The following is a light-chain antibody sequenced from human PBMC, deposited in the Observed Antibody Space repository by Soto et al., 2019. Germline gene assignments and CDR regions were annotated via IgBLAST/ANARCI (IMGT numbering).Light chain of an antibody. CDR1: SSDIGAYDY. CDR3: VSFTSTSTHV. Sequence: QSALTQPASLSGSPGQSITISCTGPSSDIGAYDYVSWFQQHPGKAPKLMISEVNNRPSGVSNRFSGSKSGNTAYLTISGLQVEDEAAYFCVSFTSTSTHVFGTGTKLTVL. V-gene: IGLV2-14*01. J-gene: IGLJ1*01. CDR2: EVN.